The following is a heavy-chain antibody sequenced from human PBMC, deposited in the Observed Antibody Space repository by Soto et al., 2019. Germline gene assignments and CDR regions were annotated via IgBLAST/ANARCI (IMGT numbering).Heavy chain of an antibody. CDR2: ISTSGSTV. D-gene: IGHD2-2*01. CDR3: VRYCSTTLCNGVATRTFDY. CDR1: GFTFSTYT. V-gene: IGHV3-48*02. J-gene: IGHJ4*02. Sequence: VQLVESGGGVVQPGGSLRLSCAASGFTFSTYTIHWVRQAPGKGLEWVSYISTSGSTVYYADSVKGRFTISRDNTRNSLYLQMNSLRDEDTALYYCVRYCSTTLCNGVATRTFDYWGQGTLVTVSS.